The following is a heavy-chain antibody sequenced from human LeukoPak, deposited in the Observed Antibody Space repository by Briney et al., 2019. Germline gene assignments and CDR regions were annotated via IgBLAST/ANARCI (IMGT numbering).Heavy chain of an antibody. V-gene: IGHV3-9*01. D-gene: IGHD5-18*01. Sequence: GGSLRLSCAASGFTFSSYGINWVRHAPGKGLEWVSGITWNSGSTGYADSVKGRFTISRDNAKNSLYLQMNSLRAEDTALYYCAKDTRYSYGYGMDVWGQGTTVTVSS. CDR1: GFTFSSYG. CDR3: AKDTRYSYGYGMDV. J-gene: IGHJ6*02. CDR2: ITWNSGST.